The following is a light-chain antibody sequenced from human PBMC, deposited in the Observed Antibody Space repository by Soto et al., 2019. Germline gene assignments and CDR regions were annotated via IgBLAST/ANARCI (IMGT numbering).Light chain of an antibody. CDR2: DVT. Sequence: QSALTQPASVSGSPGQSITISCTGTSSDVGGYNYVSWYQHHPGKAPKLTPYDVTNRPSGVSNRFPGSKSGNTASLTIPGLQVEDVSDYYYSSYTGTITLGLYVFGTGTKLTAL. J-gene: IGLJ1*01. CDR1: SSDVGGYNY. V-gene: IGLV2-14*03. CDR3: SSYTGTITLGLYV.